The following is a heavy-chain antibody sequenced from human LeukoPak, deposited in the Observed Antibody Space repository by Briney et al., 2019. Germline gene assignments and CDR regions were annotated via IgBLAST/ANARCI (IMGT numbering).Heavy chain of an antibody. D-gene: IGHD4-17*01. CDR3: ATGYGDFRVEGRYFYS. CDR2: INHSGST. CDR1: GGSFSGYY. Sequence: SETLSLTCAVYGGSFSGYYWSWIRQPPGKGLEWIGEINHSGSTNYNPSLKSRVTISVDKSKNQFSLKLSSVAAADTAVYYCATGYGDFRVEGRYFYSWGQGTLVTVSS. J-gene: IGHJ4*02. V-gene: IGHV4-34*01.